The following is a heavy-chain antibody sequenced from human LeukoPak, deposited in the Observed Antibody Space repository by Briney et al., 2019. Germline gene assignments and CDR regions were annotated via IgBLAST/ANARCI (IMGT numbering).Heavy chain of an antibody. CDR2: IYSNGNT. D-gene: IGHD4-17*01. V-gene: IGHV4-39*07. CDR3: ARSATVTTGYFDY. CDR1: GGSISSSGHY. Sequence: SETLSLTCSVSGGSISSSGHYWGWIRQSPEKGLDWIGSIYSNGNTYYNPSVKSRVTISVDTSKNQFSPKLTSVTAAETAVYYCARSATVTTGYFDYWGQGALVTVSS. J-gene: IGHJ4*02.